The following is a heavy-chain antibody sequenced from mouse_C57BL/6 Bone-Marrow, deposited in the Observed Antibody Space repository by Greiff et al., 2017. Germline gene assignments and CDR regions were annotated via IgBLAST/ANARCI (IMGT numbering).Heavy chain of an antibody. CDR1: GYTFTGYW. CDR3: ARTRGLYDWYFDV. D-gene: IGHD6-1*01. CDR2: ILPGSGST. Sequence: VQLQQSGAELMKPGASVKLSCKATGYTFTGYWIEWVKQRPGHGLEWIGEILPGSGSTNYNEKFKGKATFTADSSSNTAYMQLSSLTTEDSAIXYGARTRGLYDWYFDVWGTGTTVTVSS. V-gene: IGHV1-9*01. J-gene: IGHJ1*03.